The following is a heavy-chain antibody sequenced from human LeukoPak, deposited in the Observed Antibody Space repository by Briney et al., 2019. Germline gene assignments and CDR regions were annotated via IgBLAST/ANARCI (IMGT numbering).Heavy chain of an antibody. CDR2: IYHSGST. Sequence: PSETLSLTCTVSGGSISSGDYYWSWIRQPPGKGLEWIGYIYHSGSTYYNPSLKSRLATSVDTSKNQFSLKLSSVTAADTAVYFCARAHGSPSVCLFDYWGQGTLVIVSS. D-gene: IGHD3-10*01. J-gene: IGHJ4*02. V-gene: IGHV4-30-4*01. CDR3: ARAHGSPSVCLFDY. CDR1: GGSISSGDYY.